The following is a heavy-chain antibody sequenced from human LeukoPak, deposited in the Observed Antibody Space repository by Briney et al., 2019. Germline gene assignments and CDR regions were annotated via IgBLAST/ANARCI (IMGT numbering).Heavy chain of an antibody. V-gene: IGHV3-33*01. CDR3: AREDSSGYRSFDY. Sequence: PGGSLRLSCAASGFTFSTYGMHWVRQAPGKGPEWVAIIWHDGDRKYYGDSVKGRFTISRDNSMNTLYLQMNSLRAEDTAVYYCAREDSSGYRSFDYWGQGTLVTVSS. J-gene: IGHJ4*02. D-gene: IGHD3-22*01. CDR2: IWHDGDRK. CDR1: GFTFSTYG.